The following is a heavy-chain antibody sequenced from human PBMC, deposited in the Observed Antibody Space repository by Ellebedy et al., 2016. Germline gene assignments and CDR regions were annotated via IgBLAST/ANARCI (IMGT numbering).Heavy chain of an antibody. Sequence: SVKVSCXASGGTFSSDAISWVRQAPGQGLEWMGGIIPVFGVAYYAQTFQGRVTITADESTSTGYMELSSLTSEDTAVYYCATEGGTAVANPDSWGQGTLVTVSS. D-gene: IGHD6-19*01. V-gene: IGHV1-69*13. J-gene: IGHJ4*02. CDR3: ATEGGTAVANPDS. CDR1: GGTFSSDA. CDR2: IIPVFGVA.